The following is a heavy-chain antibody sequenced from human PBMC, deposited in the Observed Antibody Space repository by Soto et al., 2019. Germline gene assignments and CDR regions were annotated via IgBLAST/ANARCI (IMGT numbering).Heavy chain of an antibody. CDR1: GFTSRNYG. V-gene: IGHV3-30*18. CDR3: AKKTMGYSAHSDATDA. CDR2: ISYDGDNK. Sequence: GGTLRLSCRPSGFTSRNYGLHWVGQAPGKGLEWVALISYDGDNKYYTDSARGRFTVSRDNFKNTLFLQMDSLRPEDTAVYYCAKKTMGYSAHSDATDAWGPWTTVPVS. J-gene: IGHJ6*02. D-gene: IGHD2-15*01.